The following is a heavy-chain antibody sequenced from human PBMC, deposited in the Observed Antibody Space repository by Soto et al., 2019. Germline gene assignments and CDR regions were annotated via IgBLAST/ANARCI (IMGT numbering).Heavy chain of an antibody. CDR2: INPNSGGT. CDR1: GYTFTGYY. V-gene: IGHV1-2*04. CDR3: ARDRATSSSWLSYYYYGMDV. J-gene: IGHJ6*02. D-gene: IGHD6-13*01. Sequence: ASVKVSCKASGYTFTGYYMHWVRQAPGQGLEWMGWINPNSGGTNYAQKFQGWVTMTRDTSISTAYMELSRLRSDDTAVYYCARDRATSSSWLSYYYYGMDVWGQGTTVTVSS.